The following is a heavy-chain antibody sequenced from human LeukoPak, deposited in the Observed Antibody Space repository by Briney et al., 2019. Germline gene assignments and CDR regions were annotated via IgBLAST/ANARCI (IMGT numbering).Heavy chain of an antibody. J-gene: IGHJ4*02. CDR2: IHPRGQT. CDR1: GGSISRDY. V-gene: IGHV4-4*09. Sequence: SETLSLTCNVSGGSISRDYWSWIRQPPGKTLEYLGYIHPRGQTNYNPSLNNRVVIAVDTAKNQFSLELSSMTAADTAVSFCARLLVRGIESFFDSWGQGALVTVSS. CDR3: ARLLVRGIESFFDS. D-gene: IGHD3-10*01.